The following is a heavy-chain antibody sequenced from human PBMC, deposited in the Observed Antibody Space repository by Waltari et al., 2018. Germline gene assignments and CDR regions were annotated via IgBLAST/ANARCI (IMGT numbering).Heavy chain of an antibody. Sequence: QVQLQQSGPGLVKPSQTLSPTCAISGDSLSSHSAAWNWIRQSPSIGLEWLGRTYYRSKWYNDYAVSVKSRITINPDTSKNQFSLQLNSVTPEDTAVYYCARDLPGGSSGYSYGMDVWGQGTTVTVSS. CDR2: TYYRSKWYN. CDR3: ARDLPGGSSGYSYGMDV. D-gene: IGHD3-22*01. CDR1: GDSLSSHSAA. J-gene: IGHJ6*02. V-gene: IGHV6-1*01.